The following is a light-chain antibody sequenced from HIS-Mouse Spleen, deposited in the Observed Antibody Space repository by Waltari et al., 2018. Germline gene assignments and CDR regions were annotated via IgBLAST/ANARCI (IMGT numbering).Light chain of an antibody. CDR2: DAS. J-gene: IGKJ3*01. CDR3: QQRSNWPGIT. Sequence: EIVLTQSPATLSLSPGEIATLSCRASQSVSSHLAWYQQKPGQAPRLLIYDASNRATGIPARFSGSGSGTDFTLTISSLEPEDFAVYYCQQRSNWPGITFGPGTKVDIK. CDR1: QSVSSH. V-gene: IGKV3-11*01.